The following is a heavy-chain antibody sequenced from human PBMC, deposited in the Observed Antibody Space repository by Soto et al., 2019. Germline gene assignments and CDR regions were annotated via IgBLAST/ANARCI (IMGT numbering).Heavy chain of an antibody. J-gene: IGHJ5*02. CDR2: ISSSSSYI. CDR1: GLTFSSYS. V-gene: IGHV3-21*01. D-gene: IGHD6-6*01. CDR3: ARAPWGIAARPPRNWFDP. Sequence: GGSLRLSCAASGLTFSSYSMNWVRQAPGKGLEWVSSISSSSSYIYYADSVKGRFTISRDNAKNSLYLQMNSLRAEDTAVYYCARAPWGIAARPPRNWFDPWGQGTLVTVS.